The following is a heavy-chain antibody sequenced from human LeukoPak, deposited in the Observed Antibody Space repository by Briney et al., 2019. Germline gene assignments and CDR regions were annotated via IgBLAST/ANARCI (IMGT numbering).Heavy chain of an antibody. Sequence: GGSLRLSCAASGFTFSSYSMNWVRQAPGKGLEWVSRIRPDGTGTNYADSVKGRFIISRDNAKNTLYLQMNSLRAEDTAVYYCARDLVYGSGSYDYWGQGTLVTVSS. CDR2: IRPDGTGT. D-gene: IGHD3-10*01. J-gene: IGHJ4*02. CDR3: ARDLVYGSGSYDY. V-gene: IGHV3-74*01. CDR1: GFTFSSYS.